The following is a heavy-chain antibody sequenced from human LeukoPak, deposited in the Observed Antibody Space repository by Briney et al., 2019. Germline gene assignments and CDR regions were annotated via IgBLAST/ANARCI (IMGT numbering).Heavy chain of an antibody. D-gene: IGHD6-13*01. V-gene: IGHV1-2*02. CDR1: GYTFTGYY. J-gene: IGHJ5*02. CDR2: INPNSGGT. Sequence: GASVKVSCKASGYTFTGYYMHWVRQAPGQGLEWMGWINPNSGGTNYAQKFQGRVTMTRDTSISTAYMELSRLRFDDTAVYYCARVCPVSSWYRRLANWFDPWGQGTLVTVSS. CDR3: ARVCPVSSWYRRLANWFDP.